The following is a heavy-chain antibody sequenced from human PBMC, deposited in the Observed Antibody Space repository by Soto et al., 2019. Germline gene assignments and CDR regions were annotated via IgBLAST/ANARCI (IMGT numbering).Heavy chain of an antibody. CDR3: ARDPYSSSLFSHYGMDV. J-gene: IGHJ6*02. V-gene: IGHV1-69*13. CDR2: IIPIFGTA. CDR1: GGTFSSYA. D-gene: IGHD6-6*01. Sequence: GASVKVSCKASGGTFSSYAISWVRQAPGQGLEWMGGIIPIFGTANYAQKFQGRVTITADESTSTAYMELSSLRSEDTAVYYCARDPYSSSLFSHYGMDVWGQGTTVTVSS.